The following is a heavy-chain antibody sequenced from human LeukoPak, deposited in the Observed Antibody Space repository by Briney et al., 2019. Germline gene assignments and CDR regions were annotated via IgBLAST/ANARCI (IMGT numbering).Heavy chain of an antibody. CDR3: ARHYRDRSGYCSSTSGQIFGSSGWKED. V-gene: IGHV4-39*01. D-gene: IGHD2-2*03. CDR1: GGSISSSSYY. J-gene: IGHJ4*02. CDR2: IYYSGST. Sequence: SETLSLTCTVSGGSISSSSYYWGWIRQPPGKGLEWIGSIYYSGSTYYNPSLKSRVTISVDTSKNQFSLKLSSVTAADTAVYYCARHYRDRSGYCSSTSGQIFGSSGWKEDWGQGTLVTVSS.